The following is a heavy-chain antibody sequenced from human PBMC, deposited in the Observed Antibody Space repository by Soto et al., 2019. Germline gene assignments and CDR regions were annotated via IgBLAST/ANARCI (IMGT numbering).Heavy chain of an antibody. CDR2: IYYSGST. V-gene: IGHV4-31*02. CDR3: ARAPIYYDSSGYYPENFDY. Sequence: SETLSLTCTVSGGSISSGDYYWSWIRQPPGKGLEWIGYIYYSGSTYYNPSLKSRVTISVDTSKNQFSLKLSSVTAADTAVYYCARAPIYYDSSGYYPENFDYWGQGTLVTVSS. J-gene: IGHJ4*02. CDR1: GGSISSGDYY. D-gene: IGHD3-22*01.